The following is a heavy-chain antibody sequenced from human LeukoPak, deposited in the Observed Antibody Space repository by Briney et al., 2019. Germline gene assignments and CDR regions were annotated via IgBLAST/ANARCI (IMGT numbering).Heavy chain of an antibody. CDR2: IYYSGST. V-gene: IGHV4-31*03. CDR1: GGSISSGDYY. Sequence: PSQTLSLTCTVSGGSISSGDYYWSWIRQHPGKGLEWIGYIYYSGSTYYNPSLKSRVTISVDTSKNQFSLKLSSVTAADTAVYYCARVVATITVWPESQYYFDYWGQGTLVTVSS. D-gene: IGHD5-12*01. J-gene: IGHJ4*02. CDR3: ARVVATITVWPESQYYFDY.